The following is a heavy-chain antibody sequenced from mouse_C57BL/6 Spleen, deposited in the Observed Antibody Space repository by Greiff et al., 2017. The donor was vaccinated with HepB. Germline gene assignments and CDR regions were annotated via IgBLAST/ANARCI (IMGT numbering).Heavy chain of an antibody. D-gene: IGHD2-4*01. CDR3: TDDSWYFDV. V-gene: IGHV6-3*01. J-gene: IGHJ1*03. Sequence: EVQLVESGGGLVQPGGSMKLSCVASGFTFSNYWMNWVRQSPEKGLEWVAQIRLKSDNYATHYAESVKGRFTISRDDSKSSVYLQMNNLRAEDTGIYYCTDDSWYFDVWGTGTTVTVSS. CDR2: IRLKSDNYAT. CDR1: GFTFSNYW.